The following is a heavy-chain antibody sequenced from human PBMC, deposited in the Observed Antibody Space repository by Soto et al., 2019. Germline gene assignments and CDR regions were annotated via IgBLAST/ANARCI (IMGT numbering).Heavy chain of an antibody. D-gene: IGHD1-26*01. V-gene: IGHV1-69*13. CDR1: GGTFSSYA. J-gene: IGHJ6*02. Sequence: ASVKVSCKASGGTFSSYAISWVRQAPGQGLAWMGGILPIFGTANYAQKFQGRVTITADESTSTAYMELRSLRSEDTAVYYCAREPASGSSPYYYYYGMDVWGQGTTVTVSS. CDR3: AREPASGSSPYYYYYGMDV. CDR2: ILPIFGTA.